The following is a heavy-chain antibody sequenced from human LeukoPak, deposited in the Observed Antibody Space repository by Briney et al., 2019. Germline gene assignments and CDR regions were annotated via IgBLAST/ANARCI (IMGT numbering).Heavy chain of an antibody. J-gene: IGHJ4*02. D-gene: IGHD2-15*01. V-gene: IGHV5-51*01. Sequence: GESLKISCKDSGYSFTNYWIGWVRQMPGKGLEWMGIIYPGDSDTRYSPSFQGQVTISADKSISTAYLQWSSLKASDTAMYYCARAPLCSGGSCYSEYYFDYWGQGTLVTVSS. CDR2: IYPGDSDT. CDR3: ARAPLCSGGSCYSEYYFDY. CDR1: GYSFTNYW.